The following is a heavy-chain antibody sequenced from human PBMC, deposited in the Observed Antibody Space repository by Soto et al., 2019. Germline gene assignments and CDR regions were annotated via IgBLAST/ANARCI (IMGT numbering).Heavy chain of an antibody. Sequence: EVQLVESGGGLVQPGGSLRLSCAASGFTFSSYSMNWVRQAPGKGLEWVSYISSSSSTIYYADSVKGRFTISRDNAKNSLYLQMNSLRDEDTAVYYCARDAALAAGMFYYYYGMDVWGQGTTVTVSS. CDR3: ARDAALAAGMFYYYYGMDV. CDR1: GFTFSSYS. J-gene: IGHJ6*02. D-gene: IGHD6-13*01. CDR2: ISSSSSTI. V-gene: IGHV3-48*02.